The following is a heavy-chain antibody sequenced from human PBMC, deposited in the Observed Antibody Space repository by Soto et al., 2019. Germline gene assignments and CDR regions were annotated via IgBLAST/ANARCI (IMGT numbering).Heavy chain of an antibody. Sequence: SETLSLTCAVFGGSFSAYYWNWIRQSPGKGLEWIGEINNIETTNYNPSLKSRVTISVDMSKNQFSLNLSSVTAAETAVYFCARAMPPNSWGQGTLVTVSS. CDR1: GGSFSAYY. J-gene: IGHJ4*02. CDR3: ARAMPPNS. CDR2: INNIETT. D-gene: IGHD2-2*01. V-gene: IGHV4-34*01.